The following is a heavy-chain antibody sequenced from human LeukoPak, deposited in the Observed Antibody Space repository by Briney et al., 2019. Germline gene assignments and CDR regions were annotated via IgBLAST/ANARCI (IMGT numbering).Heavy chain of an antibody. CDR2: IYPGDSDT. J-gene: IGHJ5*02. CDR3: ARVTSYYYGSGCPNWFDP. V-gene: IGHV5-51*01. Sequence: GESLKISCKGSGYSFTSYWIGWVRQMPGKGLEWMGIIYPGDSDTRYSPSFQGQVTISADKSISTAYLQWSSLKASDTAMYYCARVTSYYYGSGCPNWFDPWGQGTLVTVSS. D-gene: IGHD3-10*01. CDR1: GYSFTSYW.